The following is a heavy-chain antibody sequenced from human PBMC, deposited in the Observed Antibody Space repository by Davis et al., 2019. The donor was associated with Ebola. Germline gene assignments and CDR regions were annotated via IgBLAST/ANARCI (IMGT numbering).Heavy chain of an antibody. CDR2: ISYDGSNK. CDR3: ARERAYYYGSGSSFDY. V-gene: IGHV3-30*03. D-gene: IGHD3-10*01. Sequence: GESLKISCAASGFTFSSYGMHWVRQAPGKGLEWVAFISYDGSNKYYADSVKGRFTISRDNSENTLYLQMNSLRAEDTAVYYCARERAYYYGSGSSFDYWGQGSLVTVSS. CDR1: GFTFSSYG. J-gene: IGHJ4*02.